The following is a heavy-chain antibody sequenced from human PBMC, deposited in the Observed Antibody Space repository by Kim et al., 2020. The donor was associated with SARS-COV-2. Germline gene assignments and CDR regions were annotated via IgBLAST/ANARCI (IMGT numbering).Heavy chain of an antibody. CDR1: GFTFSSYE. J-gene: IGHJ4*02. CDR2: ISSSGSTI. D-gene: IGHD6-6*01. Sequence: GGSLRLSCAASGFTFSSYEMNWVRQAPGKGLEWVSYISSSGSTIYYADSVKGRFTISRDNAKNSLYLQMNSLRAEDTAVYYCENLQSIAARRVSDYWGQGTLVTVSS. V-gene: IGHV3-48*03. CDR3: ENLQSIAARRVSDY.